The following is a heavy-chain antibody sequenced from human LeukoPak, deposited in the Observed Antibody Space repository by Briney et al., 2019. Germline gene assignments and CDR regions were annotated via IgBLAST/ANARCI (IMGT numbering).Heavy chain of an antibody. D-gene: IGHD5-18*01. CDR2: IYSGGST. CDR1: GFTVSSDY. Sequence: PGGSLRLSCAASGFTVSSDYMTWVRQAPGEGLEWVSVIYSGGSTYYADSVKGRFTISRDNSMNTVYLQLNNLRVEDTAVYYCARYHTALNYWGQGTLVTASS. V-gene: IGHV3-53*01. CDR3: ARYHTALNY. J-gene: IGHJ4*02.